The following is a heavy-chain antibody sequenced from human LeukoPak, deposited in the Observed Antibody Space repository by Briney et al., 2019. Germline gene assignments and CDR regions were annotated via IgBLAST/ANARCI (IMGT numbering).Heavy chain of an antibody. CDR3: ARHSAGIVVAGK. D-gene: IGHD6-19*01. Sequence: GESLSISCQGSGYSFTSYWISWARQMPGKGREWMGRIDPSDSYTNYSPSFQGHVTISADKSISTVYLQWSSLKASDTAMYYCARHSAGIVVAGKWGQGTLVTVSS. CDR2: IDPSDSYT. J-gene: IGHJ4*02. V-gene: IGHV5-10-1*01. CDR1: GYSFTSYW.